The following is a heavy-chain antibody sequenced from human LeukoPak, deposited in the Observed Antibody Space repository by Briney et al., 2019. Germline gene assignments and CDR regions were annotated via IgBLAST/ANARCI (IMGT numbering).Heavy chain of an antibody. D-gene: IGHD5-12*01. Sequence: PGGSLRLSCVASGLTFSDHYMSWIRQAPGKGLEWLSYIDRTGTGFYYTDSVEGRFVISRDNDKSTLFLQMNNLTAKDTAKYYCARGKRGFRNWGQGTLVTVSS. CDR3: ARGKRGFRN. V-gene: IGHV3-11*01. J-gene: IGHJ4*02. CDR2: IDRTGTGF. CDR1: GLTFSDHY.